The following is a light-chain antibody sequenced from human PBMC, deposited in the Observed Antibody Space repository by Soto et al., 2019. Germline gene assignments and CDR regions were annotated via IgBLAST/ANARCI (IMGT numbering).Light chain of an antibody. J-gene: IGKJ4*01. V-gene: IGKV1-5*03. Sequence: DIQTTQSPSTLSASVGDRVTITCRASQSINIWLAWFQQKAGKAPELLIYRASTLKSGVPTRFSGSGSGTEFTLTISSLQPDDFTTYYCQQYDTNPLTFGGGTKVEIK. CDR2: RAS. CDR3: QQYDTNPLT. CDR1: QSINIW.